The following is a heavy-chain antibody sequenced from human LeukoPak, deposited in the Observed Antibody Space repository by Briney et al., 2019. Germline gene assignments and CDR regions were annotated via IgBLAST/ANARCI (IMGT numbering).Heavy chain of an antibody. D-gene: IGHD3-10*01. Sequence: PSETLSLTCTVSGGSISSYYWGWIRQPPGKGLEWIGYIYYSGSTNYNPSLKSRVTISVDTSKNQFSLKLSSVTAADTAVYYCARALRYYYDAFDIWGQGTMVTVSS. CDR1: GGSISSYY. CDR3: ARALRYYYDAFDI. CDR2: IYYSGST. J-gene: IGHJ3*02. V-gene: IGHV4-59*01.